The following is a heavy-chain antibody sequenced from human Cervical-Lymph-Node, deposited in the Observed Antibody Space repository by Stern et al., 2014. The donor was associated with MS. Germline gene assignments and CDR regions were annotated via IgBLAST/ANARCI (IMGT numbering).Heavy chain of an antibody. CDR2: IIPMFGTA. CDR3: ARAEYDFWRGDPFDY. D-gene: IGHD3-3*01. Sequence: VQLVESGAEVKKPGSSVKVSCRASGGTFSSYIISWVRHAPGQGLEWMGGIIPMFGTANYAEKFQDRVTFTADESTSTAYMEMSSLRSDDTAVYFCARAEYDFWRGDPFDYWGQGTLVTVSS. V-gene: IGHV1-69*01. CDR1: GGTFSSYI. J-gene: IGHJ4*02.